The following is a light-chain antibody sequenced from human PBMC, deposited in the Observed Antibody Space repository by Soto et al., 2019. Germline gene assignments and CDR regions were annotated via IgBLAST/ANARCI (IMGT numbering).Light chain of an antibody. V-gene: IGLV1-40*01. CDR3: PSYDSSLSGYV. CDR2: ENN. CDR1: SSNIGAGYE. J-gene: IGLJ1*01. Sequence: QSVLTQPPSVSEAPGQRVTISCTGSSSNIGAGYEAHWYQQVPGTAPKLLIYENNNLPSGVPDRFSGSKSGTSASLAITGLQAEDEAEYYCPSYDSSLSGYVFGTGTKLTVL.